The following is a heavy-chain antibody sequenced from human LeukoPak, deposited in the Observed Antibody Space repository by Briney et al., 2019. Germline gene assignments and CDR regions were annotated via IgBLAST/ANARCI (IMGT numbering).Heavy chain of an antibody. CDR3: ATAIAASAITGEDY. V-gene: IGHV4-39*01. J-gene: IGHJ4*02. D-gene: IGHD6-13*01. CDR2: IYHTGDT. Sequence: PSETLSLTCTVSGGSISSGSYYWGWIRQPPGKGLEWIGSIYHTGDTHYNPSLRSPVAISVDTSNNQFSLKMRSVTAADTAVYYCATAIAASAITGEDYWGQGILVTVSS. CDR1: GGSISSGSYY.